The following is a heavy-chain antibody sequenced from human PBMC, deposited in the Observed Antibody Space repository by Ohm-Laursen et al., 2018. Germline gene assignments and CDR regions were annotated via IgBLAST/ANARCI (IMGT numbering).Heavy chain of an antibody. CDR3: ARSDSSGAP. CDR2: VTGSGFTI. CDR1: GFTFSDYY. V-gene: IGHV3-11*01. Sequence: SLRLSCAASGFTFSDYYMSWIRQAPGKGLEWVSYVTGSGFTIYYADSVKGRFTISRDNAKNSLYLQMNSLRAEDTAVYYCARSDSSGAPWGQGTLVTVSS. J-gene: IGHJ5*02. D-gene: IGHD3-22*01.